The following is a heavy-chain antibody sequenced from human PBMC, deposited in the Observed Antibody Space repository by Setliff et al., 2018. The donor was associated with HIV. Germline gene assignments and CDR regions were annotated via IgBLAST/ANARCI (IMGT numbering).Heavy chain of an antibody. J-gene: IGHJ5*02. Sequence: ASVKVSCKVSGYTFTSYGINWVRQAPGQGLEWMGWINTKTGNPTYAQGFTGRFVFSLDTSVSTAHLQISSLKAEDTAVYYCARAHLWFGESFPFDPWGQGTLVTVSS. CDR3: ARAHLWFGESFPFDP. D-gene: IGHD3-10*01. V-gene: IGHV7-4-1*02. CDR1: GYTFTSYG. CDR2: INTKTGNP.